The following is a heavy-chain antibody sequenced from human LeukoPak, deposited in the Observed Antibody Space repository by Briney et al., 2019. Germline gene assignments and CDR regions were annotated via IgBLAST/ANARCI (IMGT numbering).Heavy chain of an antibody. J-gene: IGHJ4*02. V-gene: IGHV4-39*07. CDR3: ARDQSTTGFDY. CDR1: GGSISSSSYY. Sequence: SETLSLTCTVSGGSISSSSYYWGWIRQPPGKGLEWIGSIYYSGSTYYNPSLKSRVTISVDTSKNQFSLKLSSVTAADTAVYYCARDQSTTGFDYWGQGTLVTVSS. CDR2: IYYSGST. D-gene: IGHD4-17*01.